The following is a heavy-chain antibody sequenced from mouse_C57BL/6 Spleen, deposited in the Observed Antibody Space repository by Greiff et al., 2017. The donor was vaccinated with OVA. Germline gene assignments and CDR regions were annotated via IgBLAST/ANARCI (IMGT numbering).Heavy chain of an antibody. CDR1: GYTFTDYY. CDR2: IYPGSGNN. CDR3: ARDYDYDERVWYFDV. D-gene: IGHD2-4*01. V-gene: IGHV1-76*01. Sequence: VQLQESGAELVRPGASVKLSCKASGYTFTDYYINWVKQRPGQGLEWIARIYPGSGNNYYNEKFKGKATLTAEKSSSTAYMQLSSLTSEDSAVYFCARDYDYDERVWYFDVWGTGTTVTVSS. J-gene: IGHJ1*03.